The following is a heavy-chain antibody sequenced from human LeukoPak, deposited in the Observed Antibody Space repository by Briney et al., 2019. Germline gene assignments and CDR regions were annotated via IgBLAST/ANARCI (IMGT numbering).Heavy chain of an antibody. CDR3: ARERRESITIFGVVNHPFDY. D-gene: IGHD3-3*01. Sequence: SVKVSCKASGGTFSSYAISWVRQASGQGLEWMGGIIPIFGTANYAQKFQGRVTITADESTSTAYMELSSLRSEDTAVYYCARERRESITIFGVVNHPFDYWGQGTLVTVSS. J-gene: IGHJ4*02. CDR2: IIPIFGTA. V-gene: IGHV1-69*13. CDR1: GGTFSSYA.